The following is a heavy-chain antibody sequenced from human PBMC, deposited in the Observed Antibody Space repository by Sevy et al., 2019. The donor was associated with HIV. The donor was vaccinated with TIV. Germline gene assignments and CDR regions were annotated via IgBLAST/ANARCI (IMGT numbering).Heavy chain of an antibody. Sequence: SETLSLTCTVSGGSVSSGSYYWSWIWQPPGKGLEWIGYIYYSGSTNYNPSLKSRVTISVDTSKNQFSLKLSSVTAADTAVYYCARDNTVANDAFDIWGQGTMVTVSS. CDR1: GGSVSSGSYY. CDR3: ARDNTVANDAFDI. V-gene: IGHV4-61*01. CDR2: IYYSGST. D-gene: IGHD4-4*01. J-gene: IGHJ3*02.